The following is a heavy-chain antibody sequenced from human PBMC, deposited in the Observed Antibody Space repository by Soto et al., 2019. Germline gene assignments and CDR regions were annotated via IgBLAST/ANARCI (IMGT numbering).Heavy chain of an antibody. D-gene: IGHD5-12*01. V-gene: IGHV3-23*04. J-gene: IGHJ4*02. CDR3: ANPVIVATMKEDY. CDR2: ISGSGGST. Sequence: VQLVESGGGVVQPGRSLRLSCAASGFTFSYYGMHWVRQAPGKGLEWVSAISGSGGSTYYADSVKGRFTISRDNSKNTLYLQMNSLRAEDTAVYYCANPVIVATMKEDYWGQGTLVTVSS. CDR1: GFTFSYYG.